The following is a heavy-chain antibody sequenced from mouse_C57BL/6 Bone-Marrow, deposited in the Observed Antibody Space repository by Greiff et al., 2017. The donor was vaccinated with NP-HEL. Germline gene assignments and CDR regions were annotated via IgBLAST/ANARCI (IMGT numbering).Heavy chain of an antibody. CDR3: AMGTTEVYYFDY. D-gene: IGHD1-1*01. CDR1: GYTFTSYW. CDR2: IHPSASDT. V-gene: IGHV1-74*01. Sequence: QVQLQQPGAELVKPGASVKVSCKASGYTFTSYWMHWVKQRPGQGLEWIGRIHPSASDTNYNQKFKGKATLTVDKSSSTAYMQLSSLTSEDSAVYYCAMGTTEVYYFDYWGQGTTLTVSS. J-gene: IGHJ2*01.